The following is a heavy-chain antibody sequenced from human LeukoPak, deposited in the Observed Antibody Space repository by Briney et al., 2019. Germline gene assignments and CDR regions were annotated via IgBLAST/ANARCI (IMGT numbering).Heavy chain of an antibody. CDR1: GGTFSSYA. Sequence: GASVKVSCKASGGTFSSYAISWVRRAPGQGLEWMGGIIPIFGTANYAQKFQGRVTITADESTSTAYMELSSLRSEDTALYYCAKNRPVLPLGYMDVWGKGTTVTVSS. V-gene: IGHV1-69*13. CDR3: AKNRPVLPLGYMDV. D-gene: IGHD3-3*01. CDR2: IIPIFGTA. J-gene: IGHJ6*03.